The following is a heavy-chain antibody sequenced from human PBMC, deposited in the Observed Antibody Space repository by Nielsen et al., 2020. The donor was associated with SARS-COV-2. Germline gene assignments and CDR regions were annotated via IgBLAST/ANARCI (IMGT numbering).Heavy chain of an antibody. CDR1: GFTFSSYT. J-gene: IGHJ4*02. D-gene: IGHD6-13*01. V-gene: IGHV3-64D*09. CDR2: IRSNGGST. Sequence: GESLKISCSASGFTFSSYTMLWVRQALGKGLEYVSAIRSNGGSTYYTDSVKGRFIISRDNSKNTLYLQMSSLRAEDTAVYHCVKGGYSSPAYWGQGTLVTVSS. CDR3: VKGGYSSPAY.